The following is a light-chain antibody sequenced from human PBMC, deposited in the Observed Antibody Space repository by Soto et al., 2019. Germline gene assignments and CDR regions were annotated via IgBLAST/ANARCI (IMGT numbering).Light chain of an antibody. J-gene: IGLJ2*01. Sequence: QSALAQPASVSGSPEQSVTISCTGTSSDVGTYNLVSWYQQHPGKAPKLIIYEVTERPSGVSNRFSGSKFGNTASLTISGLLPEDEADYYCNSYTNSSAVVFXGGTKVTVL. CDR2: EVT. V-gene: IGLV2-14*02. CDR1: SSDVGTYNL. CDR3: NSYTNSSAVV.